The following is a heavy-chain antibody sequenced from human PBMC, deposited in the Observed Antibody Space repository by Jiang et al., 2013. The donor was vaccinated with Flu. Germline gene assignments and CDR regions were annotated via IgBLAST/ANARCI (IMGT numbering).Heavy chain of an antibody. D-gene: IGHD5-18*01. Sequence: EVKKPGTSVKVSCKASGFTFTSSAMQWVRQARGQRLEWIGWIVVGSGNTNYAQKFQERVTITRDMSTSTAYMELSSLRSEDTAVYYCAAVPRLNTAMAKGWVDYWGQGTLVTVSS. CDR2: IVVGSGNT. CDR1: GFTFTSSA. CDR3: AAVPRLNTAMAKGWVDY. J-gene: IGHJ4*02. V-gene: IGHV1-58*02.